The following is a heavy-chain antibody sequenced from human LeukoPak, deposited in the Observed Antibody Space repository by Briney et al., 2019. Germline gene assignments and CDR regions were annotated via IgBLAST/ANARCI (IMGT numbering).Heavy chain of an antibody. CDR1: GFTFSNYD. J-gene: IGHJ4*02. Sequence: GGSLRLSCAASGFTFSNYDMNWVRQAPGKGLEWVANIKEDGSEIYYVDVVKGRFTISRDNDKNSLYLQMNSLRAEDTAVYYCARDQEWELLGDFDYWGQGTLVTVSS. CDR2: IKEDGSEI. V-gene: IGHV3-7*01. D-gene: IGHD1-26*01. CDR3: ARDQEWELLGDFDY.